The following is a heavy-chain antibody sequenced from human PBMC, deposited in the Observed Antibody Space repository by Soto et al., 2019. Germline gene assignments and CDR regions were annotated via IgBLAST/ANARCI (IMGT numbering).Heavy chain of an antibody. D-gene: IGHD6-13*01. J-gene: IGHJ4*02. CDR2: INPNSGGT. CDR1: GYTFTGYY. Sequence: ASVKVSCKASGYTFTGYYMHWVRQAPGQGLEWMGWINPNSGGTNYAQKFQGRVTMTRDTSISTAYMELSRLRSDDTAVYYCARDRPEYSSSWYITLTYYFDYWGQGTSVTVSS. CDR3: ARDRPEYSSSWYITLTYYFDY. V-gene: IGHV1-2*02.